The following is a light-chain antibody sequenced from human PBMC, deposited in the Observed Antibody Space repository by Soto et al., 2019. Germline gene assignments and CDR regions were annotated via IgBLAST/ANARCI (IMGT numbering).Light chain of an antibody. CDR1: QSVSTY. V-gene: IGKV3-11*01. J-gene: IGKJ1*01. Sequence: EIVLTQSPATLSLYPGERATLSCRASQSVSTYLAWYQQKPGQAPRLLIYDASKRATGIPARFSGSGSGTDFTLTITSLEPEDFGVYYCQQRSNWPPTWTFGQGTKVDIK. CDR3: QQRSNWPPTWT. CDR2: DAS.